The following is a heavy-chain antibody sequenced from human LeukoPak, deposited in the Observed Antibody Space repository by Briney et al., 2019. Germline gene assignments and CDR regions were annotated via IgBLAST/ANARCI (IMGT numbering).Heavy chain of an antibody. D-gene: IGHD3-22*01. V-gene: IGHV4-34*01. CDR3: ARDMYYYDSSGYYRFDY. CDR2: ISHSGST. CDR1: GGSFSGYY. Sequence: PSETLSLTCAVYGGSFSGYYWSWIRQPPGKGLEWIGEISHSGSTKYNPSLKSRVTISVDTSKNQFSLKLSSVTAADTAVYYCARDMYYYDSSGYYRFDYWGQGTLVTVSS. J-gene: IGHJ4*02.